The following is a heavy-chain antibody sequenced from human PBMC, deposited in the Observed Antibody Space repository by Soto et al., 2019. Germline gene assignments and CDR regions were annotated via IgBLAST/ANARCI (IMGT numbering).Heavy chain of an antibody. Sequence: QVQLVESGGGVVQPGRSLRLSCAASGFTFSSYGMHWVRQAPGKGLEWVAVISYDGSNKYYADSVKGRFTISRDNSKNTLYLQMNSLRAEDTAVYYCAKESGRNYYYYGMDVWGQGTTVTVSS. J-gene: IGHJ6*02. CDR1: GFTFSSYG. CDR3: AKESGRNYYYYGMDV. CDR2: ISYDGSNK. D-gene: IGHD6-25*01. V-gene: IGHV3-30*18.